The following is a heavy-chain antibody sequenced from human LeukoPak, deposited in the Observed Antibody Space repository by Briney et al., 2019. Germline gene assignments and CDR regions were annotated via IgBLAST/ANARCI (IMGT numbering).Heavy chain of an antibody. CDR1: GFTFSSYS. V-gene: IGHV3-21*04. CDR2: ISSSSSYI. Sequence: GGSLGLSCAASGFTFSSYSMNWVRQAPGKGLEWVSSISSSSSYIYYADSVKGRFTTSRDNSKNTLYLQMNSLRAEDTAVYYCARDYGGTLDYWGQGTLVTVSS. D-gene: IGHD4/OR15-4a*01. CDR3: ARDYGGTLDY. J-gene: IGHJ4*02.